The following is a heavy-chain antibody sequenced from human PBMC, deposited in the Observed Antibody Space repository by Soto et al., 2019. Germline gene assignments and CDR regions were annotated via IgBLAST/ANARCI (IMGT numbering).Heavy chain of an antibody. J-gene: IGHJ4*02. CDR3: AKDRPPLRFLEWLLFSRRPFDY. D-gene: IGHD3-3*01. CDR2: ISYDGSNK. Sequence: PGGSLRLSCAASGFTFSSYGMHWVRQAPGKGLEWVAVISYDGSNKYYADSVKGRFTISRDNSKNTLYLQMNSLRAEDTAVYYCAKDRPPLRFLEWLLFSRRPFDYWGQGTLVTVSS. CDR1: GFTFSSYG. V-gene: IGHV3-30*18.